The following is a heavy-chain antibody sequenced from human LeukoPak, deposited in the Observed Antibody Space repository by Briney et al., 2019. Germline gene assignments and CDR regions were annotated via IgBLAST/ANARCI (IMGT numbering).Heavy chain of an antibody. CDR2: ISGSGGST. Sequence: GGSLRLSCAASGFTFSIYAINWVRQAPGKGLEWVSAISGSGGSTYYADSVKGRFTISRDNSKNTLYLQMKSLRAEDTAVYSCAKGLVAASPSRGMDVWGQGTTVTVSS. D-gene: IGHD5-12*01. J-gene: IGHJ6*02. V-gene: IGHV3-23*01. CDR1: GFTFSIYA. CDR3: AKGLVAASPSRGMDV.